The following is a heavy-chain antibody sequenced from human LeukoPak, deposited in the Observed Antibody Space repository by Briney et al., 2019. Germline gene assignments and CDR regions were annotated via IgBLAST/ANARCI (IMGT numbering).Heavy chain of an antibody. D-gene: IGHD3-10*01. CDR3: ARRGGFGVTYDS. CDR1: GGSISSFH. J-gene: IGHJ4*02. V-gene: IGHV4-59*04. CDR2: IYYSGFT. Sequence: SETLSLTCTVSGGSISSFHWSWIRQPPGKELEWIGTIYYSGFTHYNPSLRSRVAISVDTSKNQFSLNLSSLTAADTAVYYCARRGGFGVTYDSWGQGTLVTVSS.